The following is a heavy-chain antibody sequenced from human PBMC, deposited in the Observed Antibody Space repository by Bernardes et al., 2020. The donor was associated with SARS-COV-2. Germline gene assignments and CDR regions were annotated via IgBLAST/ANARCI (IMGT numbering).Heavy chain of an antibody. D-gene: IGHD1-20*01. CDR1: GFTFSSYS. J-gene: IGHJ4*02. CDR2: ISTTSNHI. V-gene: IGHV3-21*01. Sequence: GGSLRLSCAASGFTFSSYSLNWVRQAPGKGLEWVSSISTTSNHISYADSVKGRFTISRDNAKNSLYLQMNSLTAEDTAVYYCARVDFNNLYFFDYWGQGTLVTVSS. CDR3: ARVDFNNLYFFDY.